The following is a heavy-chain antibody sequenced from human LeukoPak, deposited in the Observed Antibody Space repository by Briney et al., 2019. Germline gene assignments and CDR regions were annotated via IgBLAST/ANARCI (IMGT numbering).Heavy chain of an antibody. D-gene: IGHD3-10*01. Sequence: SETLSLTCAVSGGSISSGGYSWSWIRQPPGKGLEWIGYIYHSGSTYYNPSLKSRVTISVDRSKNQFSLKLSSVTAVDTAVYYCAREAGYYGSGSYYYDAFDIWGQGTMVTVSS. CDR3: AREAGYYGSGSYYYDAFDI. CDR1: GGSISSGGYS. CDR2: IYHSGST. V-gene: IGHV4-30-2*01. J-gene: IGHJ3*02.